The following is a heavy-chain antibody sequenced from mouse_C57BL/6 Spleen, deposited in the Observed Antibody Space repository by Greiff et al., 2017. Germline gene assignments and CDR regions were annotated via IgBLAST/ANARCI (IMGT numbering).Heavy chain of an antibody. CDR3: ARERGNCCYYAMGY. CDR2: IYPGDGDT. Sequence: QVQLQQSGPELVKPGASVKISCKASGYAFTSSWMNWVKQRPGQGLEWIGRIYPGDGDTNYNGKFKGKATLTVDKSSSTAYMQLSSLTSEDSAVYCCARERGNCCYYAMGYWGQGTSVTVST. J-gene: IGHJ4*01. V-gene: IGHV1-82*01. CDR1: GYAFTSSW. D-gene: IGHD2-1*01.